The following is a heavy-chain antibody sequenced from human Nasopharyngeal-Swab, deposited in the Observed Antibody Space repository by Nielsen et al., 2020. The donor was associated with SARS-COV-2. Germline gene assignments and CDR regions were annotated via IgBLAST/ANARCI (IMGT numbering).Heavy chain of an antibody. V-gene: IGHV3-72*01. CDR1: GFTFSAHY. J-gene: IGHJ6*02. CDR2: SRNKATSYTT. D-gene: IGHD6-13*01. Sequence: GGSLRLSCASSGFTFSAHYIDWVRHAPGKGLEWVGRSRNKATSYTTEYAASVKGRFTISRDDSKNSLYLQMSSLRTEDTALYYCARDLSSIWTSGLGVWGQGTTVIVSS. CDR3: ARDLSSIWTSGLGV.